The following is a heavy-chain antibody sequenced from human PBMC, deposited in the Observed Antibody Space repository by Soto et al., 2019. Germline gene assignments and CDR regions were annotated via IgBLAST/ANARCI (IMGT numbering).Heavy chain of an antibody. D-gene: IGHD6-19*01. Sequence: PSETLCLTCAVYGGSLSGYDWSWIRQPPGKGLEWIGEINHSGVTNYKPSLKRRVTISVDTSKNQFSLQLKSVTAADTALYYCARFSGSYYYAMDVWGQGSTVTVSS. CDR3: ARFSGSYYYAMDV. J-gene: IGHJ6*02. V-gene: IGHV4-34*01. CDR1: GGSLSGYD. CDR2: INHSGVT.